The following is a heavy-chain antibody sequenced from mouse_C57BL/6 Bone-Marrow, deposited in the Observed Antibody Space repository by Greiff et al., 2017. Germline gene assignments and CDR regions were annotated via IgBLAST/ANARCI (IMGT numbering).Heavy chain of an antibody. CDR1: GYTFTDYE. CDR3: TEGIDGYTWFAY. Sequence: QVQLKQSGAELVRPGASVTLSCKASGYTFTDYEMHWVKQTPVHGLDWIGAIDPETGGTDYNQKFKGKAILTADKSSSTAYMELRSLTSEDSAVYYCTEGIDGYTWFAYWGQGTLVTVSA. D-gene: IGHD2-3*01. J-gene: IGHJ3*01. V-gene: IGHV1-15*01. CDR2: IDPETGGT.